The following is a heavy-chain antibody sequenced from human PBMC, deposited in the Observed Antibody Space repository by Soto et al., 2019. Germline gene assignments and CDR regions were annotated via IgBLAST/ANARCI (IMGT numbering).Heavy chain of an antibody. CDR1: GFTFSCDA. D-gene: IGHD3-16*02. V-gene: IGHV3-23*01. CDR3: ATCVICFDY. J-gene: IGHJ4*02. CDR2: VIGSGGRT. Sequence: REALSLTCPASGFTFSCDAMSWRRQPPRKGLEVVSAVIGSGGRTYYADSVKGRFTISRDNSKNQFYLQMNTMRAADTAVYYCATCVICFDYWGQGTMVTVSS.